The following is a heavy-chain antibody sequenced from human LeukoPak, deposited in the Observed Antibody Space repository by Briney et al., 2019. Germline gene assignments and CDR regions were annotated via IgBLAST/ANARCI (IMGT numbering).Heavy chain of an antibody. CDR3: ARVDGDDDAFDI. CDR1: GFTFSSYS. Sequence: PGGSLRLSCAASGFTFSSYSMNWVRQAPGKGLEWVSYISSSSSTIYYADSVKGRFTVSRDNAKNSLYLQMNSLRAEDTAVYYCARVDGDDDAFDIWGQGTMVTVSS. CDR2: ISSSSSTI. D-gene: IGHD4-17*01. J-gene: IGHJ3*02. V-gene: IGHV3-48*04.